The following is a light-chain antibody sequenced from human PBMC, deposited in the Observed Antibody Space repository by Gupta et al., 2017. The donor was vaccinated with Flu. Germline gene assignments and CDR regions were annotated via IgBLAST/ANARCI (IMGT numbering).Light chain of an antibody. CDR2: DNN. J-gene: IGLJ3*02. V-gene: IGLV1-51*01. Sequence: QSVLTQPHSVSAAPGQKVTISCSGSSSNIGNNYVSWYQQLPGTAPKLLIYDNNKRPSGIPGRFSGSKSGTSATLGITGLQTGDEADYYCGTWDSSLSAGVFGGGTKLTVL. CDR1: SSNIGNNY. CDR3: GTWDSSLSAGV.